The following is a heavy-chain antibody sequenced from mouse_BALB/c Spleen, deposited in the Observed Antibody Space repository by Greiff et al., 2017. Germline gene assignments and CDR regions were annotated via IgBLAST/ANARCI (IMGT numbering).Heavy chain of an antibody. J-gene: IGHJ4*01. CDR1: GYSFTNYL. CDR3: ARPGYAMDD. CDR2: INPGSGGT. Sequence: QVQLQQSGAELVRPGPSVKVSCKASGYSFTNYLIEWVKQRPGQGLEWIGVINPGSGGTNYNEKFKGKATLTADKSSSTAYMQLSSLTSDDSAVYFCARPGYAMDDWGQGTSVTVSS. V-gene: IGHV1-54*01.